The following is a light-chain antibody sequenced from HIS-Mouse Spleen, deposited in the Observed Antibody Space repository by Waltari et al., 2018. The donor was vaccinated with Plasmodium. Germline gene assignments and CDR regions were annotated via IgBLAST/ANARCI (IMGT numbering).Light chain of an antibody. Sequence: TISCTGTSSDVGGYNYVSWYQQHPGKAPKLVIYEVSKRPSGVPDRFSGSKSGNTASLTVSGLQAEDEADYYCSSYAGSNNLVFGGGTKLTVL. J-gene: IGLJ2*01. CDR2: EVS. CDR1: SSDVGGYNY. V-gene: IGLV2-8*01. CDR3: SSYAGSNNLV.